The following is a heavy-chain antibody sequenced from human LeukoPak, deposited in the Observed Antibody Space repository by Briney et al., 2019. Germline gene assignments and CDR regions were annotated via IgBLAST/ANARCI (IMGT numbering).Heavy chain of an antibody. V-gene: IGHV3-23*01. J-gene: IGHJ3*02. CDR3: AKDSPIVAGGHYAFDI. Sequence: GGSLRLSCAASGFTFSSHAMSWVRQAPGKGLEWVSAISGSGGSTYYADSVKGRFTISRDNSKNTLYLQMNSLRAEDTAVYYCAKDSPIVAGGHYAFDIWGQGTMVTVSS. CDR2: ISGSGGST. D-gene: IGHD2-21*01. CDR1: GFTFSSHA.